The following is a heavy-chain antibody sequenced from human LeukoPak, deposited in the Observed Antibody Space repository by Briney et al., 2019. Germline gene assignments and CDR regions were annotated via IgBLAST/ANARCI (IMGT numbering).Heavy chain of an antibody. D-gene: IGHD2-15*01. CDR1: GDSITSAFH. CDR2: ISHSGTT. Sequence: SETLSLTCAVSGDSITSAFHRGWVRQPPGKGLEWIGSISHSGTTYYAPSFKSRLTISLDPSKNQLSLKLSSVTAADTAVFFCARDHLACSGDTCFSAHWFDPWGHGTLVIVSS. V-gene: IGHV4-38-2*02. CDR3: ARDHLACSGDTCFSAHWFDP. J-gene: IGHJ5*02.